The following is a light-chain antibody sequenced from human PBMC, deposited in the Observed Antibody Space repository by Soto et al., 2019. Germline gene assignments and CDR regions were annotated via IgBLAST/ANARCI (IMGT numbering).Light chain of an antibody. J-gene: IGKJ5*01. CDR3: QQYNSYPIT. V-gene: IGKV1-16*02. CDR2: AAS. CDR1: QGTSNY. Sequence: DIQMTQSPSSLSASVGDRVTMTCRASQGTSNYLAWFQQRPGQAPESLIYAASSLQSGIPSKFSGSGSGTDFTLTISSLQPEDFATYYCQQYNSYPITFGQGTRLAI.